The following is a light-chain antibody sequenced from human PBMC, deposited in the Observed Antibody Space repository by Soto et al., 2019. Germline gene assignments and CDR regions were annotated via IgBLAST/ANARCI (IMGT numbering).Light chain of an antibody. CDR1: QSVLYSSNNKNY. V-gene: IGKV4-1*01. J-gene: IGKJ1*01. CDR3: QQYYSTPLT. CDR2: WAS. Sequence: DIVMTQSPYSLAVSLGERATINCKSSQSVLYSSNNKNYLAWYQQKPGQPPKLLIYWASTRESGVPDRFSGSGSGTDFTLTISSLQAGDVAVYYCQQYYSTPLTFGQGTKVEIK.